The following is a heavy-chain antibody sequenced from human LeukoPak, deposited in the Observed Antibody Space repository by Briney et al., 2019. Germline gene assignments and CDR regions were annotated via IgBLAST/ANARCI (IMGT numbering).Heavy chain of an antibody. CDR2: VNSDGSST. D-gene: IGHD2/OR15-2a*01. J-gene: IGHJ4*02. CDR1: GFSFTSYW. Sequence: GGSLRLSCAASGFSFTSYWMHWVRQAPGKGLVWVSRVNSDGSSTTYADSVKGRFTISRDNAKNTLYLQMNTLRGEDTAVYYCARESAIVLVPFDSWGQGTLVTVSS. V-gene: IGHV3-74*01. CDR3: ARESAIVLVPFDS.